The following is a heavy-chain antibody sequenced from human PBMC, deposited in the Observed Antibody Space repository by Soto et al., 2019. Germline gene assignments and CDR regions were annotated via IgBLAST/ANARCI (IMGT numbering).Heavy chain of an antibody. D-gene: IGHD3-3*01. CDR3: ARILSNYDFWSGPNYYYYGMDV. V-gene: IGHV2-70*01. Sequence: GSGPTLVNPTQTLTLTCTFSGFSLSTSGMCVSWIRQPPGKALEWLALIDWDDDKYYSTSLKTRLTTSKDTSKNQVVLTMTNMDPVDTATYYCARILSNYDFWSGPNYYYYGMDVWGQGTTVTVSS. CDR2: IDWDDDK. J-gene: IGHJ6*02. CDR1: GFSLSTSGMC.